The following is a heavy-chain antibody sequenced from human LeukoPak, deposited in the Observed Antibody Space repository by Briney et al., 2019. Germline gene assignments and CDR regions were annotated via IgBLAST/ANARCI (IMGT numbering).Heavy chain of an antibody. CDR2: FYHGGSI. CDR1: GGSINSSNW. Sequence: PSETLSLTCAVSGGSINSSNWWSWVRQSPGKGLEWIGEFYHGGSINYNPSLKSRVTISVDKSKNQFSLKLNSVTAADTAVYYCARVCSYGFGYYCGMDVWGQGTTVTVSS. CDR3: ARVCSYGFGYYCGMDV. J-gene: IGHJ6*02. V-gene: IGHV4-4*02. D-gene: IGHD3-16*02.